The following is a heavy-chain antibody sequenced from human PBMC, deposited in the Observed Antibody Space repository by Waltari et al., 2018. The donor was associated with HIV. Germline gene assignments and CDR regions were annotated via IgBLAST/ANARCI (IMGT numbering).Heavy chain of an antibody. J-gene: IGHJ1*01. CDR1: GYTFTSYY. D-gene: IGHD6-13*01. V-gene: IGHV1-46*01. CDR3: ARSYSSSWYSDEYFQY. Sequence: QVHLVQSGAEVKKPGASVKVSCKASGYTFTSYYLHWVRQAPGLGLEWMGIINPSDGTTSYAQKFQGRVTMTRDTSTSTVYMELSSLRSEDTAVYYCARSYSSSWYSDEYFQYWGQGTLVTVSS. CDR2: INPSDGTT.